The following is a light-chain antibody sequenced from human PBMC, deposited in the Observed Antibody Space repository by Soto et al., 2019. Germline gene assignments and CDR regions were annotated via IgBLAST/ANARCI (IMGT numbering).Light chain of an antibody. CDR2: NVR. CDR3: SSYTNSNTVL. Sequence: QSALTQPASVSGSHGQSITISCTGTSSDVGGYDYVSWYQQYPGKAPKLMIYNVRNRPSGVSNRFSGSKAGNTASLTISGLQAEDEAAYFCSSYTNSNTVLFGGGTKLTVL. V-gene: IGLV2-14*01. CDR1: SSDVGGYDY. J-gene: IGLJ2*01.